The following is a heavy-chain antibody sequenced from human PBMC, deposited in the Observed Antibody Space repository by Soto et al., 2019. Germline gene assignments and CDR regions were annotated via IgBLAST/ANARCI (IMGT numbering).Heavy chain of an antibody. Sequence: QVQLVQSGAEVKKPGSSVKVSCKASGDTFSGYSISWVRQAPGQGLEWMGGIIPLFGTTNYAQRFQGRVTLTADKSPSTAYVELSSLKSEDTAIYYCARALGSGYDPGDYWGQGTLVTVSS. D-gene: IGHD5-12*01. V-gene: IGHV1-69*14. CDR2: IIPLFGTT. J-gene: IGHJ4*02. CDR1: GDTFSGYS. CDR3: ARALGSGYDPGDY.